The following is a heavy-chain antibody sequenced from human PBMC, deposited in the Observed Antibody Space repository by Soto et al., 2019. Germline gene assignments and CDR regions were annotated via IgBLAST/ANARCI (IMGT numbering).Heavy chain of an antibody. J-gene: IGHJ5*02. D-gene: IGHD6-19*01. CDR1: GDSVSRNDAA. CDR2: TYYRSKFYN. CDR3: AGGAPNRAIAVPLNRREHWFHP. V-gene: IGHV6-1*01. Sequence: PSQNLSLTCAISGDSVSRNDAAWNWIRQSPSRGLEWLGRTYYRSKFYNDYALSVKSRITINPDTSKNQFSLQLTSVTPEDTAVYYRAGGAPNRAIAVPLNRREHWFHPWGQGTLVTVSS.